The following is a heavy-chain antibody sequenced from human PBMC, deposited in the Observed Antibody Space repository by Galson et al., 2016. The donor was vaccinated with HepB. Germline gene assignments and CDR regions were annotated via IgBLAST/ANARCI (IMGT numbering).Heavy chain of an antibody. CDR2: IWYDGSNK. D-gene: IGHD1-7*01. J-gene: IGHJ2*01. Sequence: SLRLSCAASGFTFSSYGMHWVRQAPGKGLEWVAVIWYDGSNKYYADSVKGRFTISRDNSKNTVSLQMNSLRVEDTAVFYCAKDERYNWNYGDGYFEFWGRGTLVTVSS. CDR1: GFTFSSYG. CDR3: AKDERYNWNYGDGYFEF. V-gene: IGHV3-33*06.